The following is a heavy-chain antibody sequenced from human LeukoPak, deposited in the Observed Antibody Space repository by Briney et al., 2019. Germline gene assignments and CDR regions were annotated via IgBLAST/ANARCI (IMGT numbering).Heavy chain of an antibody. CDR3: ARTSYYYDSSGYYYPYYFDY. Sequence: SETLSLTCTISDDSISNNRYFWAWIRQPPGKGLEWIGSINYSGRTYYHPSLKSRLTMSVDTAKRQFSLKLSSVTAADTAVYYCARTSYYYDSSGYYYPYYFDYWGQGTLVTVSS. V-gene: IGHV4-39*07. J-gene: IGHJ4*02. CDR2: INYSGRT. CDR1: DDSISNNRYF. D-gene: IGHD3-22*01.